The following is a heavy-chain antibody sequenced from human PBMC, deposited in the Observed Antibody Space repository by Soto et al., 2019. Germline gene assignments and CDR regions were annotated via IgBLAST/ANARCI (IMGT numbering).Heavy chain of an antibody. Sequence: SETLSLTCTVSGGSISSYYWSWIRQPPGKGLEWIGYIYYSGSTNYNPSLKSRVTISVDTSKNQFSLKLSSVTAADTAVYYCARECCSGGSCYEVAYFDYWGQGTLVTVSS. CDR2: IYYSGST. V-gene: IGHV4-59*01. D-gene: IGHD2-15*01. J-gene: IGHJ4*02. CDR1: GGSISSYY. CDR3: ARECCSGGSCYEVAYFDY.